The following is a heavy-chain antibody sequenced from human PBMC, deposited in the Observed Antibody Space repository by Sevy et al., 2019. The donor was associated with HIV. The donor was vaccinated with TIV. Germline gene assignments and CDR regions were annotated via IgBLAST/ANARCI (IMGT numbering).Heavy chain of an antibody. Sequence: GGSLRLSCAASGFTFRDHYVDWVRQAPGKGLEWVGRIRNRPNSYTTEYAAFVKGRFTISRVDSRNSVYLQMNSLKTQDSAVYYCVRGPNCGVGGCQQISPYCLDVWGKGATVTVSS. J-gene: IGHJ6*03. CDR1: GFTFRDHY. V-gene: IGHV3-72*01. CDR2: IRNRPNSYTT. CDR3: VRGPNCGVGGCQQISPYCLDV. D-gene: IGHD2-15*01.